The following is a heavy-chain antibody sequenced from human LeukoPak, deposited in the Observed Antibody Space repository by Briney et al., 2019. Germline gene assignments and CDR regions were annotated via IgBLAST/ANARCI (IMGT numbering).Heavy chain of an antibody. CDR2: INPNSGGT. V-gene: IGHV1-2*02. CDR1: GYTFTGYY. CDR3: ARDVYGSGSYYKGENNWFDP. Sequence: ASVKVSCKASGYTFTGYYMHWVRQAPGQGLEWLGWINPNSGGTNYAEKLQGRVTITRDTSISTAYMELSRLRSDDTAVYYCARDVYGSGSYYKGENNWFDPWGQGTLVTVSS. J-gene: IGHJ5*02. D-gene: IGHD3-10*01.